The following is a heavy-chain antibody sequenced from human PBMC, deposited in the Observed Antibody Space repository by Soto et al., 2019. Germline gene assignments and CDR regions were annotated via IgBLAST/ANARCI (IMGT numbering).Heavy chain of an antibody. J-gene: IGHJ4*02. Sequence: GTLRLSCSAARRTVTGYNINWVRHPPRKGLEWVASISSSGDYLYYADSVKCRFIISRDNFQNSLFLQMNNMRADDTAVYYCVRGVDDEEGEAAPSFFFENWGQGTSVTVSS. CDR1: RRTVTGYN. V-gene: IGHV3-21*01. D-gene: IGHD3-3*01. CDR3: VRGVDDEEGEAAPSFFFEN. CDR2: ISSSGDYL.